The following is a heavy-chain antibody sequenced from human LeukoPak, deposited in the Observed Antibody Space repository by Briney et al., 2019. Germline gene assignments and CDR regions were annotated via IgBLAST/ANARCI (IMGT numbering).Heavy chain of an antibody. D-gene: IGHD3-3*01. V-gene: IGHV3-21*04. J-gene: IGHJ5*02. CDR2: ITSGTTYI. CDR1: GFTFSDYN. CDR3: AKVTYYDFWSGYPNWFDP. Sequence: GGSLRLSCAASGFTFSDYNMNWVRQSPEKGLEWVSSITSGTTYIYYADSVRGRFTLSRDNSKNTLYLQMNSLRAKDTAVYYCAKVTYYDFWSGYPNWFDPWGQGTLVTVSS.